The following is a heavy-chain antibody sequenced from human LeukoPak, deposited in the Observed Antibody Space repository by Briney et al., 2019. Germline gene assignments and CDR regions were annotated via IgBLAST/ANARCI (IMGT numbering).Heavy chain of an antibody. V-gene: IGHV1-18*01. D-gene: IGHD3-10*01. Sequence: ASVTVSCKVSGYTLTELSMHWVRQAPGKGLKWMGWISAYNGNTNYAQKLQGRVTMTTDTSTSTAYMELRSLRSDDTAVYYCARGRDYYGSGSEVYWGQGTLVTVSS. CDR1: GYTLTELS. CDR2: ISAYNGNT. CDR3: ARGRDYYGSGSEVY. J-gene: IGHJ4*02.